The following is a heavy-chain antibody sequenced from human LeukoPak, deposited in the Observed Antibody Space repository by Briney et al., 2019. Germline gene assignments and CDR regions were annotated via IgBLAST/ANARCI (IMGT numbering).Heavy chain of an antibody. CDR2: FYSGGKT. Sequence: PGGSLRLSCAASGFTVSSSYMSWVRQAPGKGLEWVSVFYSGGKTYYTDSVKGRFTISRDNSKNTLYLQMNSLRAEDTAKYYCTKDYCGKFCSAVWGQGTTVTVSS. V-gene: IGHV3-53*01. D-gene: IGHD3-9*01. CDR3: TKDYCGKFCSAV. J-gene: IGHJ6*02. CDR1: GFTVSSSY.